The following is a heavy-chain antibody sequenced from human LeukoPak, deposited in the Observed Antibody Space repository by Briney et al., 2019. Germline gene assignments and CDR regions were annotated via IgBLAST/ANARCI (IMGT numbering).Heavy chain of an antibody. D-gene: IGHD2-2*01. CDR3: AHSLTIVVVPAAIATPNWFDP. J-gene: IGHJ5*02. CDR2: IYWNDDE. CDR1: GFSLSTSGVG. V-gene: IGHV2-5*01. Sequence: ESGPTLVKPTQTLTLTCTFSGFSLSTSGVGVGWIRQPPGKALEWLALIYWNDDERYSPSLKSRLTITKDTSKNQVVLTMTNMDPVDTATYYCAHSLTIVVVPAAIATPNWFDPWGQGTLVTVSS.